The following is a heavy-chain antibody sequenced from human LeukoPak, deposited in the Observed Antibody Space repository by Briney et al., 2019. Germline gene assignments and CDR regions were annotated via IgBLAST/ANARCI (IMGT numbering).Heavy chain of an antibody. CDR2: IYYSGST. V-gene: IGHV4-39*01. D-gene: IGHD3-22*01. CDR1: GGSISSSSYY. CDR3: ARHLYYYDSSSFDI. Sequence: PSETLSLTCTVSGGSISSSSYYWGWIRQPPGKGLEWIGSIYYSGSTHYNPSLKSRVTISVDTSKNQFSLKLSSVTAADTAVYYCARHLYYYDSSSFDIWGQGTMVTVSS. J-gene: IGHJ3*02.